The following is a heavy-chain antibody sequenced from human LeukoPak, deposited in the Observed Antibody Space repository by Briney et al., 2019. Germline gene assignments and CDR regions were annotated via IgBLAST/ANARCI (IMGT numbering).Heavy chain of an antibody. CDR1: GGSISSGSYY. D-gene: IGHD1-14*01. CDR3: ARLNKPGWFDP. Sequence: SETLSLTCTVSGGSISSGSYYWSWIRQPAGKGLEWIGYIYYSGSTNYNPSLKSRVTISIDTSKNQFSLRLNSVTATDTAVYYCARLNKPGWFDPWGQGTLVTVSS. V-gene: IGHV4-61*10. J-gene: IGHJ5*02. CDR2: IYYSGST.